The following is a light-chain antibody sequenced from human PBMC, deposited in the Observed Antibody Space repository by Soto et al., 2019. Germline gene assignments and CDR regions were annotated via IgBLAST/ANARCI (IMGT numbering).Light chain of an antibody. J-gene: IGKJ5*01. CDR3: QQYNNWLSIT. CDR2: GAS. CDR1: QSVSST. V-gene: IGKV3-15*01. Sequence: EIVMTQSPATLSVSPGERATLSCRASQSVSSTVAWYQQKPGQAPRLLIYGASTWATGIPARFSGSGSGTEFTLTISSLQSEDFAVYYCQQYNNWLSITFGQGTRLEIK.